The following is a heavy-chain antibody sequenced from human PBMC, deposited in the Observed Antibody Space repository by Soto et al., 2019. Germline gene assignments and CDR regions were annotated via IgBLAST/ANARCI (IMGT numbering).Heavy chain of an antibody. D-gene: IGHD2-21*02. CDR3: ASHDSAKPFDY. V-gene: IGHV4-39*01. Sequence: QLQLQESGPGLVKPSETLSLTCTVSGGSISSSSYYWGWIRQPPGKGLEWIGSIYYSGSTYYNPSLKSPVTISVDTSTNQCSLTLRSATAADTAVSYCASHDSAKPFDYWGQGTLVTVSS. CDR2: IYYSGST. CDR1: GGSISSSSYY. J-gene: IGHJ4*02.